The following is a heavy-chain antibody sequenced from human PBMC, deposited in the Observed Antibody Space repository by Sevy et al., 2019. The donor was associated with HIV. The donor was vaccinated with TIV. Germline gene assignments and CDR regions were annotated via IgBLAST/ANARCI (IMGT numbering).Heavy chain of an antibody. CDR3: ARGRGDPRADCFDY. CDR2: ISGSSSYI. V-gene: IGHV3-21*01. J-gene: IGHJ4*02. CDR1: GFTFNIYS. D-gene: IGHD2-21*02. Sequence: GGSLRLSCVASGFTFNIYSMNWVRQAPGKGLEWVSSISGSSSYIFYADSLKGRFTISRDNAKNSLYLQMNSLRAEDTAVYYCARGRGDPRADCFDYWGQGTLVTVSS.